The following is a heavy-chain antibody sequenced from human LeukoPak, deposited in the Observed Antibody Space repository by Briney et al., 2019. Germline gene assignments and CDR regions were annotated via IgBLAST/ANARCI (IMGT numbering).Heavy chain of an antibody. CDR3: ARDNIGYCSSTSCYGGFDY. CDR1: GASISSGRYY. J-gene: IGHJ4*02. D-gene: IGHD2-2*01. V-gene: IGHV4-61*01. CDR2: MYYSGST. Sequence: SETLSLTCTVSGASISSGRYYWGWIRQPPGKGLEWIGYMYYSGSTNYNPSLKSRVTISVDTSKNQFSLKLSSVTAADTAVYYCARDNIGYCSSTSCYGGFDYWGQGTLVTVSS.